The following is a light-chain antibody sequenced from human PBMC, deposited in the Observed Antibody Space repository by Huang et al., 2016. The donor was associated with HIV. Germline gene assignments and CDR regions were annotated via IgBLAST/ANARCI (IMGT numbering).Light chain of an antibody. CDR2: CAS. Sequence: EIVMTQSPATLSVSPGERATLSYRASQSVSSNLAWYQQKPGQAPRLLIYCASTRATGIPARFSGSGSGTEFTLTNSSLQSEDFAVYYCQQYNNWPPLTFGGGTKVEIK. CDR3: QQYNNWPPLT. CDR1: QSVSSN. J-gene: IGKJ4*01. V-gene: IGKV3-15*01.